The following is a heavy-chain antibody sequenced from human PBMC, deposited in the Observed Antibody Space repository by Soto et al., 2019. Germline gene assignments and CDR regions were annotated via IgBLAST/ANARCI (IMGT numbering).Heavy chain of an antibody. V-gene: IGHV4-30-4*08. CDR2: IYYSGST. Sequence: SETLSLTCAVSGGSISSYNYFWAWLRQPPGKGLEWIGYIYYSGSTYYNPSLKSRVTISVDTSKNQFSLKLSSVTAADTAVYYCARVPGPWGQGTLVTVSS. J-gene: IGHJ4*02. CDR3: ARVPGP. D-gene: IGHD7-27*01. CDR1: GGSISSYNYF.